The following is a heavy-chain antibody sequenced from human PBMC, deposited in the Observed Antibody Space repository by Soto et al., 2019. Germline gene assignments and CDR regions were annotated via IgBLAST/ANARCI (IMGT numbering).Heavy chain of an antibody. J-gene: IGHJ4*02. V-gene: IGHV4-39*01. CDR2: IYYSGRT. CDR3: ARWDYDILTTD. D-gene: IGHD3-9*01. Sequence: SETLSLTCTVSGGSISSSSYYWGWIRQPPGKGLEWIGRIYYSGRTYYNPSLKSRVTISVDTSKNQFSLKLSSVTAADTAVYYCARWDYDILTTDWGQGTLVTVSS. CDR1: GGSISSSSYY.